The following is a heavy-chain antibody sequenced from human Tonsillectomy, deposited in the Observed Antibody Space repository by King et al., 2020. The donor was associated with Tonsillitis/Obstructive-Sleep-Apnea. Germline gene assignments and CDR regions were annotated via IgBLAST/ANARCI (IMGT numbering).Heavy chain of an antibody. Sequence: QLVQSGAEVKKPGASVKVSCKAYGYTFTRHYNHCVRQAPGQGLEWMVMINPSSGSTTHAQKFQGRVTMTRDASPSTVHMELSSLRSEDTAVYYCARDDKNDRYFDYWGQGTLVTVSS. CDR2: INPSSGST. D-gene: IGHD2/OR15-2a*01. CDR3: ARDDKNDRYFDY. J-gene: IGHJ4*02. CDR1: GYTFTRHY. V-gene: IGHV1-46*01.